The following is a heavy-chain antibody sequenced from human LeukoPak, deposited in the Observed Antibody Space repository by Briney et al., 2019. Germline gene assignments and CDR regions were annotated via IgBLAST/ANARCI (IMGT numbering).Heavy chain of an antibody. CDR1: GGSISSNY. D-gene: IGHD3-22*01. V-gene: IGHV4-59*01. CDR2: VSYTGRT. Sequence: SETLSLTCSVSGGSISSNYWTWIRQSPGKGLEYIGHVSYTGRTRYNPSLQRRLTISLDTSNNHFSLQLTSVSAADTAVYYCARLLDYDNSGAPDIFDIWGQATMVTVSS. CDR3: ARLLDYDNSGAPDIFDI. J-gene: IGHJ3*02.